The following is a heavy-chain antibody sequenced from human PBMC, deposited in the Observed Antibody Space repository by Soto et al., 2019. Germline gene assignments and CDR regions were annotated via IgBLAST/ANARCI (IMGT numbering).Heavy chain of an antibody. D-gene: IGHD2-15*01. CDR2: IYYSGST. CDR1: GGSISSGDYY. V-gene: IGHV4-30-4*01. Sequence: QVQLQESGPGLMKPSQTLSLTCTVSGGSISSGDYYWSWSRQPPGKGLEWIGYIYYSGSTYYNPSLKSRVTISVDTSKNQCSLKLSSVTAADTAVYYCARGCSGGSCYWEYWGQGTLVTVSS. J-gene: IGHJ4*02. CDR3: ARGCSGGSCYWEY.